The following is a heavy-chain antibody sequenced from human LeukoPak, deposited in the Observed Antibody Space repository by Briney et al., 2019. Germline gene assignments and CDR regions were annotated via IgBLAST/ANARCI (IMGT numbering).Heavy chain of an antibody. CDR3: AKDGVGPNDYHAFDN. CDR1: GFTFSNYG. J-gene: IGHJ3*02. V-gene: IGHV3-30*02. Sequence: GGSLRLSCAASGFTFSNYGMHWVRQAPGKGLEWVTFIWHDGSKKYYADSMKGRFTISRDNSRYTLYLQMNSLRAEDTAVYYCAKDGVGPNDYHAFDNWGQGTMVTVSS. CDR2: IWHDGSKK. D-gene: IGHD4-11*01.